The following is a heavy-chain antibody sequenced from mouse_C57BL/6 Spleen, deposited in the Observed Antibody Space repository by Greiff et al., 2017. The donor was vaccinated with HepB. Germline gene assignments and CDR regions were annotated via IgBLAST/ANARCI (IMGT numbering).Heavy chain of an antibody. CDR3: ARESGYYGSSPWFAY. CDR1: GYAFSSSW. CDR2: IYPGDGDT. V-gene: IGHV1-82*01. Sequence: VKVVESGPELVKPGASVKISCKASGYAFSSSWMNWVKQRPGKGLEWIGRIYPGDGDTNYNGKFKGKATLTADKSSSTAYMQLSSLTSEDSAVYFCARESGYYGSSPWFAYWGQGTLVTVSA. J-gene: IGHJ3*01. D-gene: IGHD1-1*01.